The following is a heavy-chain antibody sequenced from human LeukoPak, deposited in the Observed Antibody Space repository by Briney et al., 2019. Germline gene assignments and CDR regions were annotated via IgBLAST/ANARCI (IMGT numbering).Heavy chain of an antibody. CDR2: ISSSSSYI. J-gene: IGHJ5*02. CDR3: ARVVGLRRSLIAAAGTGWFDP. V-gene: IGHV3-21*01. CDR1: GFTFSSYS. D-gene: IGHD6-13*01. Sequence: GGSLRLSCAASGFTFSSYSMNWVRQAPGKGLEWVSSISSSSSYIYYADSVKGRFTISRDNAKNSLYLQMNSLRAEDTAVYYCARVVGLRRSLIAAAGTGWFDPWGQGTLVAVS.